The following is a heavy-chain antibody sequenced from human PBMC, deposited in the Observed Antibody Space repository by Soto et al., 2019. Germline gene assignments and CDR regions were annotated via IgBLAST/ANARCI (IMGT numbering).Heavy chain of an antibody. CDR3: ARESSSPLTPGGGGSAKDY. CDR2: ISYDGTNR. J-gene: IGHJ4*02. CDR1: GLTFSNYA. Sequence: QVHLVESGGGVVQPERSLRLSCAASGLTFSNYAMHWVRQAPGKGLEWVAFISYDGTNRCYPDSVKGRFTISRDNSKNXLXXQMNSLKTEDTAVYYCARESSSPLTPGGGGSAKDYWGQGTLVTVSS. V-gene: IGHV3-30-3*01. D-gene: IGHD1-26*01.